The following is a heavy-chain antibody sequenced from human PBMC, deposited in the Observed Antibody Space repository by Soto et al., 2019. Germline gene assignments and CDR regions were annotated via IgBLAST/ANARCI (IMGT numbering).Heavy chain of an antibody. V-gene: IGHV3-7*01. CDR2: ISGGASDK. CDR3: LREDWHRFDS. D-gene: IGHD2-21*01. Sequence: EVQLVESGGRLVQPGGSLRLSCAASGFMFSAYWMSWVRQDPGKGLEWVATISGGASDKFYVDSVKGRFPISRDDSKTTLDLQMNSLRDEDTDVSYCLREDWHRFDSWGQGTLVTVSS. CDR1: GFMFSAYW. J-gene: IGHJ4*02.